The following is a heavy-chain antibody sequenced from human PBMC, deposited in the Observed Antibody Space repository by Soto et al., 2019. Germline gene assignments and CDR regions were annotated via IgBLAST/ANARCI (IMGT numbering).Heavy chain of an antibody. Sequence: QVQLQQWGAGLLKPSETLSLTCAVYGGSFSGYYWSWIRQPPGKGLEWIGEINHSGSTNYNPSLKSRVTISVDPSKNQFSLKLSSVTAADTAVYYCARDGIAAAGTLDYWGQGTLVTVSS. CDR3: ARDGIAAAGTLDY. CDR2: INHSGST. CDR1: GGSFSGYY. J-gene: IGHJ4*02. V-gene: IGHV4-34*01. D-gene: IGHD6-13*01.